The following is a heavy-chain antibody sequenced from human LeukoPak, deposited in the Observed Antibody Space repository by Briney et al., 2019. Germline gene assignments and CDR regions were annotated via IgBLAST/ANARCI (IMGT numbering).Heavy chain of an antibody. CDR3: ARAGYSYGWDAFDI. CDR1: GFTFNNYG. CDR2: IKQDGSEK. J-gene: IGHJ3*02. Sequence: PGGSLRLSCAASGFTFNNYGMNWVRQAPGKGLEWVANIKQDGSEKKYVDSVKGRFTISRDNAKNSLYLQMNSLRAEDTAVYYCARAGYSYGWDAFDIWGQGTMVTVSS. V-gene: IGHV3-7*03. D-gene: IGHD5-18*01.